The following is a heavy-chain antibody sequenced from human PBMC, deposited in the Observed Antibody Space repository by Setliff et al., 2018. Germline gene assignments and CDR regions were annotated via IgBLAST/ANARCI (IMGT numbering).Heavy chain of an antibody. CDR1: GFTVSSNY. D-gene: IGHD5-18*01. CDR2: IYSGGST. Sequence: GGSLRLSCAASGFTVSSNYMSWVRQAPGKGLEWVSIIYSGGSTYYADSVKGRFTISRDNSKNSLYLQMNSLRAEDTAMYYCAREATWGGYSYGYIDYWGQGTLFTVSS. J-gene: IGHJ4*02. V-gene: IGHV3-66*02. CDR3: AREATWGGYSYGYIDY.